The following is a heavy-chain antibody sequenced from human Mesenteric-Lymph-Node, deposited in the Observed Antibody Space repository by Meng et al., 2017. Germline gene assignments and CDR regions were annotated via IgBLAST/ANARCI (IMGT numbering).Heavy chain of an antibody. CDR3: VRGAAAGLYYFDL. D-gene: IGHD6-13*01. J-gene: IGHJ4*02. CDR2: CNNDGRTT. CDR1: GFTFSKYW. Sequence: QLVESGGGLVQPGGSLRLSCAASGFTFSKYWMHWVRQAPGKGLVWVARCNNDGRTTSYADSVKGRFTISRDNAKNSVYVQMNSLRDEDTAVYYCVRGAAAGLYYFDLWGQGTLVTVSS. V-gene: IGHV3-74*01.